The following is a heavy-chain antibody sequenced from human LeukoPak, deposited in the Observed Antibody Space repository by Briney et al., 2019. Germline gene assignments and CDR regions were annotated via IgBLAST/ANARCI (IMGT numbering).Heavy chain of an antibody. CDR3: AKGRVEMATILAFDI. CDR1: GFTFSSYA. V-gene: IGHV3-23*01. J-gene: IGHJ3*02. CDR2: ISGSGGST. D-gene: IGHD5-24*01. Sequence: PGGSLRLSCAASGFTFSSYAMSWVRQAPGKGLEWASAISGSGGSTYYADSVKGRFTISRDNSRNTLYLQMNSLRAEDTAVYYCAKGRVEMATILAFDIWGQGTMVTVSS.